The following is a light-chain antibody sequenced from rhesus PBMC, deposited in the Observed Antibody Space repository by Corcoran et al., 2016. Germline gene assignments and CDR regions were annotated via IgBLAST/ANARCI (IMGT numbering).Light chain of an antibody. J-gene: IGKJ4*01. CDR1: QSLLHTDGYTY. V-gene: IGKV2-61*01. Sequence: DIVMTQTPLSLPVTPGEPASISCRSSQSLLHTDGYTYLDWYLQKPGQSPQFLIYGGYYRASGVPDRFSGSGSGTDFTLKISKVEAEDVGVYYCMQHKALPLTFGGGTKVEIK. CDR2: GGY. CDR3: MQHKALPLT.